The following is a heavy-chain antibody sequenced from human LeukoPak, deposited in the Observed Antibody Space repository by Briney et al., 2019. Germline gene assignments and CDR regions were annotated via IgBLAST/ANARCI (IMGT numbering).Heavy chain of an antibody. CDR1: GFTFSSYW. V-gene: IGHV3-48*01. J-gene: IGHJ4*02. Sequence: GGSLRLSCAASGFTFSSYWMNWARQAPGKGLEWVSYISSSSSTIYYADSVKGRFTISRDNAKNSLYLQMNSLRAEDTAVYYCARGLNSGYWGQGTLVTVSS. CDR2: ISSSSSTI. CDR3: ARGLNSGY. D-gene: IGHD3-10*01.